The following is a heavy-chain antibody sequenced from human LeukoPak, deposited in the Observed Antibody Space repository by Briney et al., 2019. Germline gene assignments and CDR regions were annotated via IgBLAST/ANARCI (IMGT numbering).Heavy chain of an antibody. CDR3: AKDSSPYYDSSGYSNWFDP. D-gene: IGHD3-22*01. CDR2: ISWNSGSI. CDR1: GFTFDDYA. V-gene: IGHV3-9*01. Sequence: GGSLRLSCAASGFTFDDYAMHWVRQAPGKGLEWVSGISWNSGSIGYADSVKGRFTISRDNAKNSLYLQMNSLRAEDTALYYCAKDSSPYYDSSGYSNWFDPWGQGTLVTVSS. J-gene: IGHJ5*02.